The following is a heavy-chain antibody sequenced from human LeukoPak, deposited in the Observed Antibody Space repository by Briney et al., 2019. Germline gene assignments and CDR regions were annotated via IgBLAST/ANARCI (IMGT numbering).Heavy chain of an antibody. J-gene: IGHJ4*02. D-gene: IGHD6-13*01. CDR2: ISAYNGNT. V-gene: IGHV1-18*01. CDR1: GYTFTSYG. CDR3: ARARGIAAAGSIGY. Sequence: GASVKVSCKASGYTFTSYGISWVRQAPGQGLEGMGWISAYNGNTDYAQKLQGRVTMTTDTSTSTAYMELRSLSSDDTAVYYCARARGIAAAGSIGYWGQGTLVTVSS.